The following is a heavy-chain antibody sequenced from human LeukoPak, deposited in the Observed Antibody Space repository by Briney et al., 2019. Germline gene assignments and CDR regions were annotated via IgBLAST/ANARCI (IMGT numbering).Heavy chain of an antibody. CDR1: GFTFDDYA. CDR2: ISWNSGSI. V-gene: IGHV3-9*03. CDR3: ARGEWLLRGPFDY. J-gene: IGHJ4*02. Sequence: GGSLRLSCAASGFTFDDYAMHWVRQAPGKGLEWVSGISWNSGSIGYADSVKGRFTISRDNAKNSLYLQMNSLRAEDMALYYCARGEWLLRGPFDYWGQGTLVTVSP. D-gene: IGHD3-3*01.